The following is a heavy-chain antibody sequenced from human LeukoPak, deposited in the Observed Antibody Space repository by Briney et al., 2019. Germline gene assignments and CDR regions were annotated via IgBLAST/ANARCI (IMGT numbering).Heavy chain of an antibody. CDR3: ATSGGEYYYDSSAHAFDI. CDR1: GGSISSYY. J-gene: IGHJ3*02. CDR2: IYYSGST. Sequence: SETLSLTCTVSGGSISSYYWSWIRQPPGKGLEWIGYIYYSGSTNYNPSLKSRVTISVDTSKNQFSLKLSSVTAADTAVYYCATSGGEYYYDSSAHAFDIWGQGTMVTVSS. D-gene: IGHD3-22*01. V-gene: IGHV4-59*01.